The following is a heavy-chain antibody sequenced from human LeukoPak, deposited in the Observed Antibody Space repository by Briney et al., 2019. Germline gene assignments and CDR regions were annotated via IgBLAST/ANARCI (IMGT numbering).Heavy chain of an antibody. V-gene: IGHV3-48*03. Sequence: GGSLRLSCAASGVTFRNFEMNGVRQPPGKRREWVSYISSSGSTIFYADSVKGRFTISRDNSKNTLYLQMNSLRAEDTAVYYCARGQDCSGGSCYYYYGMDVWGQGTTVTVSS. CDR2: ISSSGSTI. CDR3: ARGQDCSGGSCYYYYGMDV. J-gene: IGHJ6*02. CDR1: GVTFRNFE. D-gene: IGHD2-15*01.